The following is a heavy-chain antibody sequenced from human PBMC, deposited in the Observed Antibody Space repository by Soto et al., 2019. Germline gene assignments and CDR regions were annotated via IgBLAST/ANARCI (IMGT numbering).Heavy chain of an antibody. CDR3: ARDRDDSSGSRSQGDAFDI. CDR2: ISYDGSNK. D-gene: IGHD3-22*01. Sequence: GGSLRLSCAASGFTFSSYAMHWVRQAPGKGLEWVAVISYDGSNKYYADSVKGRFTISRDNSKNTLYLQMNSLRAEDTAVYYCARDRDDSSGSRSQGDAFDIWGQGTMVTVSS. CDR1: GFTFSSYA. J-gene: IGHJ3*02. V-gene: IGHV3-30-3*01.